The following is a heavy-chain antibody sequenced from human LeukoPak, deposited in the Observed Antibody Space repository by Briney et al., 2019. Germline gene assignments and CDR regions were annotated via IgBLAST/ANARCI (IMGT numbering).Heavy chain of an antibody. J-gene: IGHJ4*02. D-gene: IGHD4-23*01. Sequence: SVKVSCKASGGTFSSYAISWVRQAPGQGLEWMGRIIPILGIANYAQKFQGRVTITADKSTSTAYMELSSLRSEDTAVYYCARQLGGKVTVPFDYWGQGTLVTVSS. V-gene: IGHV1-69*04. CDR2: IIPILGIA. CDR3: ARQLGGKVTVPFDY. CDR1: GGTFSSYA.